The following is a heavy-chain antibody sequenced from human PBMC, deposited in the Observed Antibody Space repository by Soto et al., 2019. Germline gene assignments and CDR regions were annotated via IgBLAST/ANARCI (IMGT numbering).Heavy chain of an antibody. CDR2: IYDSGST. V-gene: IGHV4-59*08. D-gene: IGHD6-13*01. J-gene: IGHJ4*01. CDR3: ARQLIY. Sequence: SETLSLTCTVSGGSISSSYWSWIRQPPGKGLEWIGYIYDSGSTYYNSSLKSRVTMSVDTSKNQFSLKLSSVTAADTAVYYCARQLIYWGDGTPVTVS. CDR1: GGSISSSY.